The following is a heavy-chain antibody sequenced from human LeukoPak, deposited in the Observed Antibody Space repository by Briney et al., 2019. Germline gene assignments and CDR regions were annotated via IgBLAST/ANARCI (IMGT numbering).Heavy chain of an antibody. Sequence: ASVKVSCKASGYTFTSYGISWVRQAPGQGLEWMGWISAYNGHTNYAQKLQGRVTMTTDTSTSTAYMEIRSLRSDDTAVYYCTRDLGVDTTMIFSDYWGQGSLVTVSS. D-gene: IGHD5-18*01. CDR3: TRDLGVDTTMIFSDY. J-gene: IGHJ4*02. CDR1: GYTFTSYG. V-gene: IGHV1-18*01. CDR2: ISAYNGHT.